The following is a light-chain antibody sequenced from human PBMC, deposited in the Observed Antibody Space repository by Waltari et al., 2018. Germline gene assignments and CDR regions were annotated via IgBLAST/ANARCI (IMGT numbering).Light chain of an antibody. Sequence: VLTQSPGTLSLSPGERATISCRASQSITKKYFAWYQQKPGQAPRLLIYGASSRAAGVPDRFSGSGSGTDFTLTISRLEPEDFAVYYCQQYGSSVMYTFGQGTKLEIK. CDR1: QSITKKY. CDR3: QQYGSSVMYT. J-gene: IGKJ2*01. V-gene: IGKV3-20*01. CDR2: GAS.